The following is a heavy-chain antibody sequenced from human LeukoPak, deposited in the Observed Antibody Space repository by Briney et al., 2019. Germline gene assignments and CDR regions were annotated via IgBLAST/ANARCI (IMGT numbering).Heavy chain of an antibody. J-gene: IGHJ6*04. Sequence: PGTSPRLSCAASGFTFNNFAMHWVRQAPGEGLEWGAVISIDGAKTYSADSVKGRFTISRDNSKKTLYLKMNTVRAEDTAVYYCAKGEGGSSSWYDFYDYGMDVWGKGTTVTVSS. D-gene: IGHD2-2*01. V-gene: IGHV3-30*18. CDR3: AKGEGGSSSWYDFYDYGMDV. CDR1: GFTFNNFA. CDR2: ISIDGAKT.